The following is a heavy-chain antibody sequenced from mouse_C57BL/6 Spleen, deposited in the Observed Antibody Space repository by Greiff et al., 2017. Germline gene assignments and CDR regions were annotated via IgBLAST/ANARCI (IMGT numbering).Heavy chain of an antibody. CDR1: GFTFSDYG. CDR3: ARNYYGSSYPFAY. CDR2: ISSGSSTI. Sequence: EVKLVESGGGLVKPGGSLKLPCAASGFTFSDYGMHWVRQAPEKGLAWVAYISSGSSTIYYADTVKGRFTISRDNAKNTLFLQMTSLRSEDTAMYYCARNYYGSSYPFAYWGQGTLVTVSA. V-gene: IGHV5-17*01. J-gene: IGHJ3*01. D-gene: IGHD1-1*01.